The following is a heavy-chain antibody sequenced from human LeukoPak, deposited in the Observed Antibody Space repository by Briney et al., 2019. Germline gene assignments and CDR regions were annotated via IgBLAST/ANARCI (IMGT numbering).Heavy chain of an antibody. Sequence: PSETLSLTCTVSGGSISSYYWSWIRQPPGKGLEWIGYIYYSGITNYNPSLKSRVTISIDASKNQFSLKLSSVTAADTAMYYCAKRSAYSYGYNSWGQGTLVTVSS. CDR1: GGSISSYY. CDR2: IYYSGIT. D-gene: IGHD5-18*01. J-gene: IGHJ4*02. CDR3: AKRSAYSYGYNS. V-gene: IGHV4-59*08.